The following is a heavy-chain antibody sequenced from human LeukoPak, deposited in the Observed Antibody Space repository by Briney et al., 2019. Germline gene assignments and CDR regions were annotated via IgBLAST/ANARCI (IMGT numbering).Heavy chain of an antibody. CDR2: SYSRGNT. CDR1: GITVSSNY. V-gene: IGHV3-53*01. J-gene: IGHJ4*02. D-gene: IGHD7-27*01. Sequence: GGSLRLSCAASGITVSSNYMNWVRQAPGKGLEWVSVSYSRGNTNFADSVKGRFTISRDNSKNTLYLQMSSLRAEDTAVYYCATRSDAGALDYWGQGTLVTVSS. CDR3: ATRSDAGALDY.